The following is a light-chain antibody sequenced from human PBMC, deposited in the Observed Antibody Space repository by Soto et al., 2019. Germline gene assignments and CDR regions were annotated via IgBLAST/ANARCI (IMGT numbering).Light chain of an antibody. CDR3: ATWDDSPDGHV. J-gene: IGLJ1*01. Sequence: QSVLPQPPSVSGTPRQRVTISCSGSSSNIGSNTVTWYQQFPGTAPRLLIYSNNHRPSGVPDRFSGSKSGTSASLAISGLQSEDEADYYCATWDDSPDGHVFGTGTKVTVL. CDR1: SSNIGSNT. V-gene: IGLV1-44*01. CDR2: SNN.